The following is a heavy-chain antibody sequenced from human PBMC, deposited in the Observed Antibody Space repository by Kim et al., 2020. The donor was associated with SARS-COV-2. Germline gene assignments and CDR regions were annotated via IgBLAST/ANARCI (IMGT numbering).Heavy chain of an antibody. CDR2: INAGNGNT. J-gene: IGHJ4*02. V-gene: IGHV1-3*01. CDR3: ARIRVSYDYIWGSYRLDYFDF. D-gene: IGHD3-16*02. Sequence: ASVKVSCKASGYTFTSYAMHWVRQAPGQRLEWMGWINAGNGNTKYSQQFQGRVTITRDTSASTAYMELSSLRSEDTAVYYCARIRVSYDYIWGSYRLDYFDFWGQGTLVTVSS. CDR1: GYTFTSYA.